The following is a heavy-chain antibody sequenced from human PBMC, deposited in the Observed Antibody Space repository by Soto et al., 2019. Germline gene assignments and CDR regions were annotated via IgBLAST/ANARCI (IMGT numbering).Heavy chain of an antibody. J-gene: IGHJ6*02. CDR1: GYSFTSYW. CDR3: ATRRLPAAPVASGIKYYYYGIDG. CDR2: IYPGDSDT. D-gene: IGHD2-2*01. V-gene: IGHV5-51*01. Sequence: GESLKISCKGSGYSFTSYWIGWVRQMPGKGLEWMGIIYPGDSDTRYSPSFQGQVTISADKSTSTAYLQWSSLKASDTAMYYSATRRLPAAPVASGIKYYYYGIDGWGQGSTVTASS.